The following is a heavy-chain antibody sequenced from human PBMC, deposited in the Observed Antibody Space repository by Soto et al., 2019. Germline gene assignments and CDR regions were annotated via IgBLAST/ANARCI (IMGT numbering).Heavy chain of an antibody. CDR1: GGSFSGYQ. Sequence: QVQLQQWGAGLLKPSETLSLTCAVYGGSFSGYQWTWIRQTPGKGLEWIGEINDTGNINYNPSLKSRVTIFIDTPKKQISLKLRSVTAAATAVYYCARGLIVWFGELSRRGGYYYYMDVWGKGTTVTVSS. CDR3: ARGLIVWFGELSRRGGYYYYMDV. CDR2: INDTGNI. V-gene: IGHV4-34*01. J-gene: IGHJ6*03. D-gene: IGHD3-10*01.